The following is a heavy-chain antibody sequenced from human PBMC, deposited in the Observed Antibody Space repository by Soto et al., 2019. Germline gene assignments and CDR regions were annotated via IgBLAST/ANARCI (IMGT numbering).Heavy chain of an antibody. CDR1: GFTVSSNY. V-gene: IGHV3-53*02. Sequence: EVQLVETGGGLIQPGGSLRLSCAASGFTVSSNYMSWVRQAPGKGLEWVSVIHSGGNTYYADSVKGRFTISRDISNNTLYLQMNSLRADDTAVYYCVSSIEGSAWGQGTLVTVSS. D-gene: IGHD3-10*01. CDR3: VSSIEGSA. J-gene: IGHJ4*02. CDR2: IHSGGNT.